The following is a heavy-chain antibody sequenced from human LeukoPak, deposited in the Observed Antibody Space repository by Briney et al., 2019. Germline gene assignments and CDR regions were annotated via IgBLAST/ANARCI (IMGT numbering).Heavy chain of an antibody. Sequence: GASVKVSCKASGGTFSSYAISWVRQAPGQGLGWMGRIIPILGIANYAQKFQGRVTITADKSTSTAYMELSSLRSEDTAVYYCAVELSTVSPIDYWGQGTLVTVSS. CDR3: AVELSTVSPIDY. CDR2: IIPILGIA. CDR1: GGTFSSYA. D-gene: IGHD4-11*01. V-gene: IGHV1-69*04. J-gene: IGHJ4*02.